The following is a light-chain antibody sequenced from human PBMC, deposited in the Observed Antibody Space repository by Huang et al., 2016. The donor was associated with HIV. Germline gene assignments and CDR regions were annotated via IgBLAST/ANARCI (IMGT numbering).Light chain of an antibody. V-gene: IGKV3-15*01. Sequence: EIMLTQSPATLSVSPGERATLSCRASQSIRTNLAWYQQKPGLAPRLLIYSASTRATGIPARFSGSGSETEFTLTISSLQSEDFAVYYCQQGETFGQGTKLEIK. CDR1: QSIRTN. CDR3: QQGET. J-gene: IGKJ2*01. CDR2: SAS.